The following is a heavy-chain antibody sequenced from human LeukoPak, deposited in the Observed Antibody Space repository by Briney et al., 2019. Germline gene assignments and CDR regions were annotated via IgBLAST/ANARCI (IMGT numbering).Heavy chain of an antibody. CDR1: GSSFTSYW. Sequence: GESLKISCQGSGSSFTSYWIGWVRPMPGKGLEWMGIIYPGDSDTRYSPSFQGQVTISADKSISTAYLQWSSLKASDTAMYYCARVPGGSSGVIDYWGQGTLVTVAS. D-gene: IGHD6-19*01. CDR3: ARVPGGSSGVIDY. J-gene: IGHJ4*02. V-gene: IGHV5-51*01. CDR2: IYPGDSDT.